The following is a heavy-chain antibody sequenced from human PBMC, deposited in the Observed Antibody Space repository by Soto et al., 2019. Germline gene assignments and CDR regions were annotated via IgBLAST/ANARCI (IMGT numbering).Heavy chain of an antibody. D-gene: IGHD6-19*01. CDR3: AIAVAGTHGMDV. CDR2: IIPILGIT. Sequence: QVQLVQSGAEVKKPESSVKVSCKASGGTFSSYTISWVRQAPGQGLEWMGRIIPILGITNYAQKFQGRVTINADKSTGTAYMELSSLRSEDTAVYYCAIAVAGTHGMDVWGQGTTVTVSS. J-gene: IGHJ6*02. CDR1: GGTFSSYT. V-gene: IGHV1-69*02.